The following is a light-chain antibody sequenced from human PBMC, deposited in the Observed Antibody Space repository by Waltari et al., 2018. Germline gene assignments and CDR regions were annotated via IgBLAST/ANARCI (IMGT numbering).Light chain of an antibody. Sequence: SVLTQSPGTLSLSPGERATLSCRASQRVSSSYLAWYQQKPVQAPRLLIDGASSRATGTPDRFSGSGSGTDFTLTISRLEPEDFAVYYCQQYGSSPRTFGQGTKVEIK. CDR1: QRVSSSY. CDR3: QQYGSSPRT. CDR2: GAS. V-gene: IGKV3-20*01. J-gene: IGKJ1*01.